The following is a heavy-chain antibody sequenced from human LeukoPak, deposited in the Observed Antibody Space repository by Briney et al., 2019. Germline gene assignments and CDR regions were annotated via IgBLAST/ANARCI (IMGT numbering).Heavy chain of an antibody. CDR3: AREPSGSYSVYFDY. CDR1: GGSISGYY. J-gene: IGHJ4*02. Sequence: SETLSLTCTVSGGSISGYYWSWIRQPAGKGLEWIGRIYTSGSTNYNPSLKSRVTMSVDTSKNQFSLKLSSVTAADTAVYYCAREPSGSYSVYFDYWGQGTLVTVSS. CDR2: IYTSGST. D-gene: IGHD1-26*01. V-gene: IGHV4-4*07.